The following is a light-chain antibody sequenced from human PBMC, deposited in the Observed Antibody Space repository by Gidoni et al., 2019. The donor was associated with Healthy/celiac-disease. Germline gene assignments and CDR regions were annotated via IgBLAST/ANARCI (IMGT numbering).Light chain of an antibody. CDR1: QGISSY. J-gene: IGKJ4*01. CDR3: QQYYRYPLT. CDR2: ATS. V-gene: IGKV1-8*01. Sequence: AIRITQSPSSLSASTGDRVTITCRASQGISSYLAWYQQKPGKAPKLLIYATSTLQRGVPSRFSGSGAGTDFTPTISCLQAEDFATYYCQQYYRYPLTFXGXTKVEIK.